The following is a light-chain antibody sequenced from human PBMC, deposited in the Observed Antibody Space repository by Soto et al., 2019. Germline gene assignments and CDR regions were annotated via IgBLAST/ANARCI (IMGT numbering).Light chain of an antibody. CDR1: KLGDKY. J-gene: IGLJ2*01. CDR2: QDF. CDR3: LVWASSSVV. V-gene: IGLV3-1*01. Sequence: SYELTQPPSVSVSPGQTANITCTGDKLGDKYASWYQQKPGQSPVLVIYQDFRRPSGIPERFSGSNSGDTATLTISGTQAMDDAEYYCLVWASSSVVFGGGTKRTVL.